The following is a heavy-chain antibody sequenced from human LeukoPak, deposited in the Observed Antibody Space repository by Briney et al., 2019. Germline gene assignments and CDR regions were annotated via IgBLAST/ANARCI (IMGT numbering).Heavy chain of an antibody. V-gene: IGHV4-59*01. Sequence: SETLSLTCTVSGGSISSYYWSWIRQPPGKGLEWIGYIYYSGSTNYNPSLKSRVTISVDTSKNQFSLKLSSVTAADTAVYYCARLAAIRYYDILTGYSNFDYWGQGTLVTVSS. CDR3: ARLAAIRYYDILTGYSNFDY. CDR1: GGSISSYY. J-gene: IGHJ4*02. CDR2: IYYSGST. D-gene: IGHD3-9*01.